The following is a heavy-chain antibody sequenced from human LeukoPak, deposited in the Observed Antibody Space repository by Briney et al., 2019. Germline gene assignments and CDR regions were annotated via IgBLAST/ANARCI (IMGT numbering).Heavy chain of an antibody. D-gene: IGHD2-8*01. J-gene: IGHJ4*02. CDR1: GFTVSSNY. CDR3: VRGYCTNGVCHTTPFDY. V-gene: IGHV3-66*01. Sequence: GGCLRLSCAASGFTVSSNYMSWVREAPGKGLEWVSVIYSGGNTYYTDSVKGRFTISRDNSKNTLYLQMNSLRAEDTAVYYCVRGYCTNGVCHTTPFDYWGQGTLVTVSS. CDR2: IYSGGNT.